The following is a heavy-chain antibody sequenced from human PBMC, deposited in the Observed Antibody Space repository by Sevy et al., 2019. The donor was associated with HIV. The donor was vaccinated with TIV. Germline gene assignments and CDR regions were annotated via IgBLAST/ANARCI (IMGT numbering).Heavy chain of an antibody. CDR3: ATAPHAYNWSVPRADY. CDR2: IWYDGSNK. D-gene: IGHD1-20*01. V-gene: IGHV3-33*01. J-gene: IGHJ4*02. CDR1: GFTFSSYG. Sequence: GGSLRLSCAASGFTFSSYGMHWVRQAPGKGLEWVAVIWYDGSNKYYADSVKGRFTISRDNSKNTLYLQMNSLRAEDTAVYYCATAPHAYNWSVPRADYWGQGTLVTVSS.